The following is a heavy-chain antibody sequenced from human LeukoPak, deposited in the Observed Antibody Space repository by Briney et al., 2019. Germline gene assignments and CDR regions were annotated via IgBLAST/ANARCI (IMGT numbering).Heavy chain of an antibody. Sequence: GASVKVSCKASGYTFTGYYMHWVRQAPGQGLEWMGWINPNSGGTNYAQKFQGRVTMTRDTSTSTAYMELSRLRSDDTAVYYCAREYCSSTSCHSDYWGQGTLVTVSS. CDR1: GYTFTGYY. CDR3: AREYCSSTSCHSDY. J-gene: IGHJ4*02. V-gene: IGHV1-2*02. CDR2: INPNSGGT. D-gene: IGHD2-2*01.